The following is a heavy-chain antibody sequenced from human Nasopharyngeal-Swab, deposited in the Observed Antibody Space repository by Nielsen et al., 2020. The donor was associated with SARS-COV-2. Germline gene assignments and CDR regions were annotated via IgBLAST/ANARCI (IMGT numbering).Heavy chain of an antibody. CDR1: GDTFTGYY. CDR2: ITPNSGGT. CDR3: ARWYFEGILPPPRRWLDY. Sequence: ASVKVSCRASGDTFTGYYMHWVRQATGQGLEWMGRITPNSGGTNYAQKFQGRVTMTRDKSISTAYMDLSRLRSDYTAVYYCARWYFEGILPPPRRWLDYWGQGTLVTVSS. D-gene: IGHD3-9*01. V-gene: IGHV1-2*06. J-gene: IGHJ4*02.